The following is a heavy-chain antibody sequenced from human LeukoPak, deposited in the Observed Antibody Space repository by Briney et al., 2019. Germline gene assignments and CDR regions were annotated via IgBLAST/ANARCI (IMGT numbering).Heavy chain of an antibody. J-gene: IGHJ4*02. CDR3: ARASVTTSGYYFDY. Sequence: SETLSLTCAVYGGSFSGYYWSWIRQPPGKGLEWIGEINHSGSTNYNPSLKSRVTISVDTSKNQFSLKLSSVTAADTAVYYCARASVTTSGYYFDYWGQGTLVTVSS. CDR1: GGSFSGYY. V-gene: IGHV4-34*01. D-gene: IGHD4-17*01. CDR2: INHSGST.